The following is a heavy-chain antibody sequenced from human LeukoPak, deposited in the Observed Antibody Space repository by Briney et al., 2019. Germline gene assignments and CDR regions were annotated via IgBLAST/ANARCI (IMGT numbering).Heavy chain of an antibody. D-gene: IGHD5-18*01. CDR2: IIPIFGTA. Sequence: GSSVEVSCKASGGTFSSYAISWVRQAPGQGLEWMGGIIPIFGTANYAQKFQGRVTITADESTSTAYMELSSLRSEDTAVYYCAMVLRTAMVMYYFDYWGQGTLVTVSS. J-gene: IGHJ4*02. CDR3: AMVLRTAMVMYYFDY. CDR1: GGTFSSYA. V-gene: IGHV1-69*01.